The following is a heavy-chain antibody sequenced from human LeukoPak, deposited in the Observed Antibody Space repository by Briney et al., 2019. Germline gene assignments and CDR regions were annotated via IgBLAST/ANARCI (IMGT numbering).Heavy chain of an antibody. CDR1: GFTFSSYG. V-gene: IGHV3-30*02. CDR2: IRYDGSNK. Sequence: GGSLRLSCAASGFTFSSYGMHWVRQAPGKGLEWVAFIRYDGSNKYYADSVKGRFTISRDNSKNTLYLQMNSLRAEDTAVYYCAKERLERRRSPFDYWGQGTLVTVSS. D-gene: IGHD1-1*01. J-gene: IGHJ4*02. CDR3: AKERLERRRSPFDY.